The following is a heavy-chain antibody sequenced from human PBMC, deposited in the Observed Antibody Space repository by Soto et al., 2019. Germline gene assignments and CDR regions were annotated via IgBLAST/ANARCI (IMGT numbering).Heavy chain of an antibody. Sequence: HLVESGGGVVQPGGSLRLSCAASGFAFSAFGMQWVRQTPAKGLEWVAVISYDGVNKNYPDSVKGRFTVSRDNSKNTLYLQMSTLTVDDTAVYYCAKYRRSVFYFDAFDIWGQGTVVAVSS. CDR3: AKYRRSVFYFDAFDI. D-gene: IGHD3-22*01. CDR1: GFAFSAFG. V-gene: IGHV3-30*18. J-gene: IGHJ3*02. CDR2: ISYDGVNK.